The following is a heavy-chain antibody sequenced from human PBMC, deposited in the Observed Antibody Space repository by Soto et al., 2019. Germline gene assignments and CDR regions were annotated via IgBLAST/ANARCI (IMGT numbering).Heavy chain of an antibody. D-gene: IGHD3-10*01. Sequence: QVHLVQSGAELRKPGSSVRVSCKASGDTFNSYTINWVRQAPGLGLEWMGRTIPILSMSNYALKFQGRLTMTADKSTRTAYMVLSGLRSEDTAIYYCATSYGSGSQAFDYWGQGALVTVSS. V-gene: IGHV1-69*02. CDR3: ATSYGSGSQAFDY. CDR2: TIPILSMS. J-gene: IGHJ4*02. CDR1: GDTFNSYT.